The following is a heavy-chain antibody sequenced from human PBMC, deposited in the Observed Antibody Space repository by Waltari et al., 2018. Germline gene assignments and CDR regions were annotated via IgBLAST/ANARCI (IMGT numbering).Heavy chain of an antibody. J-gene: IGHJ4*02. D-gene: IGHD2-15*01. V-gene: IGHV4-4*02. Sequence: QVQLQESGPGLVKPSGTLSLTCAVSGASISSNYWWSWVRQSPGKGLEWIGQIHHSGRTYSTPSLNSRITISVDKSKNQFSLSLSSVNDADTAVYYCAADRGNGLYFDYWGQGTLVTVSS. CDR1: GASISSNYW. CDR3: AADRGNGLYFDY. CDR2: IHHSGRT.